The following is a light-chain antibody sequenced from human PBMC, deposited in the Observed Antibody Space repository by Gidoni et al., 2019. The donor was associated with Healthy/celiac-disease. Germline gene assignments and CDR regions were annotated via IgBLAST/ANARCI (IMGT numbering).Light chain of an antibody. V-gene: IGLV1-40*01. CDR1: SSNIGAGYD. CDR3: QSYDSSLSGSRV. J-gene: IGLJ3*02. CDR2: GNS. Sequence: QSVLTQPHSVSGDPGQSVTISCTGSSSNIGAGYDVHWYQQLPGTAPKLLIYGNSNRPSGVPDRFSGSKSGTSASLAITGLQAEDEADYYCQSYDSSLSGSRVFGGGTKLTVL.